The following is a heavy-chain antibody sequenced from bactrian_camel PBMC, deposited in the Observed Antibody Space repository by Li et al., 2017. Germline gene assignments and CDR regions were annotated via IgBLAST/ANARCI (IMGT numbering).Heavy chain of an antibody. D-gene: IGHD5*01. CDR2: IDKSGGNT. V-gene: IGHV3S1*01. J-gene: IGHJ6*01. CDR3: VRGDWGAFGY. CDR1: GFSFSNYW. Sequence: HVQLVESGGGLVQPGGSLRLSCEAPGFSFSNYWMYWIRQAPGKGLEWVSGIDKSGGNTFYADSVKGRFAISRHNDNDTVFLQTNSLKTEDTAVYYCVRGDWGAFGYWGQGTQVTVS.